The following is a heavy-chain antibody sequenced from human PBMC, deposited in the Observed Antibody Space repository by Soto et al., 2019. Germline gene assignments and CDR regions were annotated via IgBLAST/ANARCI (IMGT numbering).Heavy chain of an antibody. CDR3: ARTDRDFYGLDV. CDR2: ISAAGDP. CDR1: GFTFRNYD. Sequence: EVQLVGSGGGLVQPGGSLRLSCEASGFTFRNYDMHWVRQGTGKGLEWVSGISAAGDPDYADSVVGRFTISRENAQNSFFLQMNSLRVGDTAVYYCARTDRDFYGLDVWGQGTTVIVSS. J-gene: IGHJ6*02. V-gene: IGHV3-13*05.